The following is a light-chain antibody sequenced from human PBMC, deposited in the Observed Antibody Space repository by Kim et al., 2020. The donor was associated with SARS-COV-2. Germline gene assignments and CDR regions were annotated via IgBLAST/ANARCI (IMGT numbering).Light chain of an antibody. Sequence: ASVGDRVTITCRASQSISTKLNWYQQKSGTAPKLLIYAASSLQGEVPSRFSGSGSGTDFTLTISSLQPEDSATYYCQQSNSTPLTFGGVTKVDIK. V-gene: IGKV1-39*01. CDR1: QSISTK. CDR3: QQSNSTPLT. J-gene: IGKJ4*01. CDR2: AAS.